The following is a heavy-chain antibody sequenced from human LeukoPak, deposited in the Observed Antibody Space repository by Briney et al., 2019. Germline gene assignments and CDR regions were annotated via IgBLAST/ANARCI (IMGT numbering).Heavy chain of an antibody. V-gene: IGHV3-7*03. Sequence: GGSLRLSCAASGFPFSSYWMTWVRQAPGKGLQWVANIKVGGSEKYYVDSVKGRFTVSRDNSKNSLYLQMNSLRAADTALYYCAREGWPRGIDYYGMDVWGQGTTVTVSS. D-gene: IGHD3-10*01. CDR3: AREGWPRGIDYYGMDV. CDR2: IKVGGSEK. J-gene: IGHJ6*02. CDR1: GFPFSSYW.